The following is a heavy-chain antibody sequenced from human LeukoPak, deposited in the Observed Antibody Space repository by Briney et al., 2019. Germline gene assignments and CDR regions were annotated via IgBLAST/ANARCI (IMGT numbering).Heavy chain of an antibody. CDR1: GFTVSSNY. D-gene: IGHD2/OR15-2a*01. CDR3: ARDFSPTD. CDR2: ISSSGGTI. Sequence: GRFLRLSCAASGFTVSSNYMSWVRQAPGKGLEWVSYISSSGGTIYYADSVKGRFTISRDNAKNSLYLQMNSLRAEDTAVYYCARDFSPTDWGQGTLVTVSS. V-gene: IGHV3-11*01. J-gene: IGHJ4*02.